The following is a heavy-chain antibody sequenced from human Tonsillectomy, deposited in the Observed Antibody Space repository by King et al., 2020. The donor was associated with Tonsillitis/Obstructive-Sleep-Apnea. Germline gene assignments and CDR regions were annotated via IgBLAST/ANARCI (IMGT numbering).Heavy chain of an antibody. CDR3: ARHSGSSSHGAFDI. V-gene: IGHV5-10-1*03. Sequence: EVQLVQSGAEVKKPGESLRISCKGSGYSFTTYWISWVRQMPGKGLEWMGRIDPSDSYTNYSPSFQGHVTISAEKSITTADLQWSSLKASHTAMYYCARHSGSSSHGAFDIWGQGTMVTVSS. CDR1: GYSFTTYW. CDR2: IDPSDSYT. J-gene: IGHJ3*02. D-gene: IGHD1-26*01.